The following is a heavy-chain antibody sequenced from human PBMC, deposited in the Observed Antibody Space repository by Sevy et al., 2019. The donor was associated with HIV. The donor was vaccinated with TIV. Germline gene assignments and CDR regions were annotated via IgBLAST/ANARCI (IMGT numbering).Heavy chain of an antibody. V-gene: IGHV3-33*08. Sequence: GGSLRLSCAASGFTFSSYAMHWVRQAPGKGLEWVAVIWYDGTNKEYADSVKGRFTISRDNSKNTLYLQMNSLRAEDTAVYYWAREDIRVAGIGYYFHSWGQGTLVTVSS. D-gene: IGHD6-19*01. CDR1: GFTFSSYA. CDR2: IWYDGTNK. CDR3: AREDIRVAGIGYYFHS. J-gene: IGHJ4*02.